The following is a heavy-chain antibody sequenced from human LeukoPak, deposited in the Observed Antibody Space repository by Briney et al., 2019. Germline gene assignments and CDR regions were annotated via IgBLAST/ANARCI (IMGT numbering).Heavy chain of an antibody. CDR3: ARGGRYRRDYYFDY. CDR1: GFPLSSYA. D-gene: IGHD5-18*01. V-gene: IGHV4-34*01. CDR2: INHSGST. J-gene: IGHJ4*02. Sequence: GSLRLSCAASGFPLSSYAMSWIRQPPGKGLEWIGEINHSGSTNYNPSLKSRVTISVDTSKNQFSLKLSSVTAADTAVYYCARGGRYRRDYYFDYWGQGTLVTVSS.